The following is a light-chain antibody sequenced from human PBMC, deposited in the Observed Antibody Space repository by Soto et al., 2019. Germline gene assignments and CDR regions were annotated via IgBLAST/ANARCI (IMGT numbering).Light chain of an antibody. CDR1: SSNIGSNY. J-gene: IGLJ2*01. Sequence: QSVLTQPPSASGTPGQRVTISCSGSSSNIGSNYVFWYQQLPATAPKLLVYKNNQRPSGVPDRFSGSKSGTSASLAISGLRSEDEAAYYCAAWDDSLSAHVVFGGGTKLTVL. V-gene: IGLV1-47*01. CDR2: KNN. CDR3: AAWDDSLSAHVV.